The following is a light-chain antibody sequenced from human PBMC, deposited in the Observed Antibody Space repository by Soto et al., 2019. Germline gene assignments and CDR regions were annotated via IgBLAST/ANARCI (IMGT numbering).Light chain of an antibody. J-gene: IGKJ1*01. CDR3: QKYNSAPRT. CDR2: ATS. CDR1: QSLNSL. Sequence: DVQLTQSPSTLSASVGDRVTTTCRASQSLNSLLAWYQQKPGKVPKVLIYATSTLHSGVPPRFSGSGSGTDFTLTISSLQPEDVATYYCQKYNSAPRTFGQGTKVDIK. V-gene: IGKV1-27*01.